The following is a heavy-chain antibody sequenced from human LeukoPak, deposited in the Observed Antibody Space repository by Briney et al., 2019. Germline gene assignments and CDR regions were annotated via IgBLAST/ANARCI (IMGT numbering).Heavy chain of an antibody. J-gene: IGHJ4*02. CDR2: ISGGGVST. V-gene: IGHV3-23*01. CDR1: GFTFSSSA. Sequence: QTGGALRLSCAASGFTFSSSAMSWVRQAPGKGLEWVSTISGGGVSTYYADSVKGQFTISRDTPKNTLYLHMNSLRAEDTAVYYCAKRSRYYFNYWGQGTLVSVST. D-gene: IGHD3-10*01. CDR3: AKRSRYYFNY.